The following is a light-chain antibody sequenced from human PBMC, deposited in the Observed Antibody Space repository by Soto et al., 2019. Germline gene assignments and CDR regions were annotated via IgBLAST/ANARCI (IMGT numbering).Light chain of an antibody. CDR2: SNH. J-gene: IGLJ2*01. Sequence: QSVLTQPPSASGTPGQRVTISCSGSSSNIGSNPVNWYQQLPGTAPKLLIYSNHQRPSGVPDRFSGSKSGTSASLAISGLQSEDEADYYCAAWDDSLNVLFGGGTKLTVL. V-gene: IGLV1-44*01. CDR3: AAWDDSLNVL. CDR1: SSNIGSNP.